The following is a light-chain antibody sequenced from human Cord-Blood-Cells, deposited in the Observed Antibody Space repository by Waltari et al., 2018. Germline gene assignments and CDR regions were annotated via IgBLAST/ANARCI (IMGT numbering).Light chain of an antibody. CDR3: QQYNNWWT. J-gene: IGKJ1*01. V-gene: IGKV3-15*01. Sequence: EIVMTKSPATLSVSPGERATLSCRARQSVSTNLAWYQQKPGQAPRLLIYGASTRATCIPARYSGSVSGTEFTLTISSLQSEDFAVYYCQQYNNWWTFGQGTKVEIK. CDR1: QSVSTN. CDR2: GAS.